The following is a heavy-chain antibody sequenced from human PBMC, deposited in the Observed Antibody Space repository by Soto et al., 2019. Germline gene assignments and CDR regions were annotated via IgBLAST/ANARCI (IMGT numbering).Heavy chain of an antibody. D-gene: IGHD3-3*01. Sequence: HITLNESAPTQVQPRQTLTLTCNSSGFPRTTSGVCVGWIRQSPGKAPECLALIYWDDDKRYSPSLKRRLTITKDTSKNQVVLTMAALDPADTATYYCAHRVLRTVFGLVSTTAIYFDFWGQGTPVAVSS. CDR3: AHRVLRTVFGLVSTTAIYFDF. V-gene: IGHV2-5*02. CDR2: IYWDDDK. J-gene: IGHJ4*02. CDR1: GFPRTTSGVC.